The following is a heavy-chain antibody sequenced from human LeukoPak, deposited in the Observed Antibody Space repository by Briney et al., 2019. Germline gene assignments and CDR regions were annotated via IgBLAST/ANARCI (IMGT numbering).Heavy chain of an antibody. CDR2: IYTTGKT. V-gene: IGHV3-23*05. Sequence: PGGSLRLSCAASGFTFNTHAMTWVRQAPGEGLEWVSVIYTTGKTYYADSVKGRFSISRDNSKNTVYLQMNSLRAEDTAVYYCAKVSPTGRAFDCWGQGTLVTVSS. CDR1: GFTFNTHA. J-gene: IGHJ4*02. CDR3: AKVSPTGRAFDC. D-gene: IGHD1-1*01.